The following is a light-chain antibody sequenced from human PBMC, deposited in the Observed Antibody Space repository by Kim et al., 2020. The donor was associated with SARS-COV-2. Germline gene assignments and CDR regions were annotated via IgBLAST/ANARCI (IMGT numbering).Light chain of an antibody. J-gene: IGLJ1*01. CDR1: SLRSYY. CDR3: NSRDSSGTYV. CDR2: GKN. Sequence: SSELTQDPAVSVALGQTVRITCQGDSLRSYYASWYQQKPGQAPVLVIYGKNNRPSGIPDRFSGSSSGNTASLTITGAQAEDEADYYCNSRDSSGTYVFGTGTNVTVL. V-gene: IGLV3-19*01.